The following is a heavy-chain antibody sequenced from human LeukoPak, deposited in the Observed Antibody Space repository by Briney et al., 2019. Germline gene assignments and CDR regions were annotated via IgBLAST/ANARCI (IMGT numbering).Heavy chain of an antibody. D-gene: IGHD4-23*01. CDR3: ARVLRGGNSGYAFDI. V-gene: IGHV4-59*01. CDR1: GGSISSYH. Sequence: SETLSLTCTVSGGSISSYHWSWIRQPPGKGLEWIGYIYYSGSTNYNPSLKSRVTISVDTSSNQFSLKLTSVTAADTAVFYCARVLRGGNSGYAFDIWGQGTMVTVSS. J-gene: IGHJ3*02. CDR2: IYYSGST.